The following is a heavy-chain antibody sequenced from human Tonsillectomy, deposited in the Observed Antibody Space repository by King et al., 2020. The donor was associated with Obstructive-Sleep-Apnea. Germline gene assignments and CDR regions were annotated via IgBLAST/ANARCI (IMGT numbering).Heavy chain of an antibody. V-gene: IGHV1-18*01. CDR1: GYTFTSYG. CDR2: ISGYNANT. Sequence: QLVQSGAEVKKPGASVKISCRASGYTFTSYGITWLRQAPGQGLEWMGWISGYNANTNYAQKLQGRVTMTTDRSTTTSYMELRTMRYDDAAFYYCARTKLYPSCRSVDYWGQGTLVTVSS. D-gene: IGHD2/OR15-2a*01. CDR3: ARTKLYPSCRSVDY. J-gene: IGHJ4*02.